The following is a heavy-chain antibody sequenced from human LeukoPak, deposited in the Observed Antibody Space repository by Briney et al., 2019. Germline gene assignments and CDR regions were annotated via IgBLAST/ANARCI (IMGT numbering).Heavy chain of an antibody. V-gene: IGHV3-64*01. D-gene: IGHD3-16*01. CDR3: ARVGEGRYYQYYYMDV. J-gene: IGHJ6*03. CDR2: ISKNGGNT. CDR1: GFTLSSYA. Sequence: PGGSLRLSCAASGFTLSSYAMHWVRQAPGKGLEYVSAISKNGGNTYYANSVKGRFSISRDNSKNTPYLQMGSLRTEDMAVYYCARVGEGRYYQYYYMDVWGKGTTVTVSS.